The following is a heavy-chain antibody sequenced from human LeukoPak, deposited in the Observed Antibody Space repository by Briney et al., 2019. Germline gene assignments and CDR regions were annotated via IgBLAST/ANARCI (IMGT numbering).Heavy chain of an antibody. V-gene: IGHV3-7*01. D-gene: IGHD1-26*01. Sequence: GGSLRLSCAASGFTFSSYAMSWVRQAPGKGLEWVANIKQDGSEKYYVDSVKGRFTISRDNAKNSLYLQMNSLRAEDTAVYYCARVRIRGSYTDYWGQGTLVTVSS. J-gene: IGHJ4*02. CDR1: GFTFSSYA. CDR3: ARVRIRGSYTDY. CDR2: IKQDGSEK.